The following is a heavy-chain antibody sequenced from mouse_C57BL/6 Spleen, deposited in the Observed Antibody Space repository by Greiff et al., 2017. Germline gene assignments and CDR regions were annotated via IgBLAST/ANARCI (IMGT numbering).Heavy chain of an antibody. Sequence: QVQLQQPGAELVKPGASVKMSCKASGYTFTSYWITWVKQRPGQGLAWIGDIYPGSGSTNYNEKFKSKATLTVDTSSSTAYMQLSSLTSEDSAVYYCAYYYGSSFYYSMDYWGQGTSVTVSS. CDR2: IYPGSGST. J-gene: IGHJ4*01. V-gene: IGHV1-55*01. CDR3: AYYYGSSFYYSMDY. CDR1: GYTFTSYW. D-gene: IGHD1-1*01.